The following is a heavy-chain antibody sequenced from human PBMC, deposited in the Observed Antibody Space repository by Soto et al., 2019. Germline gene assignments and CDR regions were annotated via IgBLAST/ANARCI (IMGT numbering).Heavy chain of an antibody. CDR2: INSDGSST. CDR1: VFTFSSYC. D-gene: IGHD6-19*01. V-gene: IGHV3-74*01. Sequence: EVQLVESGGGLVQPGGSLRVSCAASVFTFSSYCMHWVRQAPGKGLVWVSRINSDGSSTSYADSVKGRFTISRDNAKNTLYLQMNSLRGEDTAIYYCARRGAVAGLHYWGQGTLVTVSS. J-gene: IGHJ4*02. CDR3: ARRGAVAGLHY.